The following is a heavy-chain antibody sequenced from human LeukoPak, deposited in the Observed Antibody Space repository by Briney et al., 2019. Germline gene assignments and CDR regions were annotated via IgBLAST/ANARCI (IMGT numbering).Heavy chain of an antibody. V-gene: IGHV3-23*01. Sequence: GGSLRLSCAASGFTFDDYAMSWVRQAPGKGPEWVSAISGTGANTFYADSVKGRFTISRDNSRNTLYLQMNSLRAEDTAIYYCAKNGDRGAYCSGGTCYPYYYYYMDVWGKGTTVTISS. CDR1: GFTFDDYA. CDR2: ISGTGANT. CDR3: AKNGDRGAYCSGGTCYPYYYYYMDV. J-gene: IGHJ6*03. D-gene: IGHD2-15*01.